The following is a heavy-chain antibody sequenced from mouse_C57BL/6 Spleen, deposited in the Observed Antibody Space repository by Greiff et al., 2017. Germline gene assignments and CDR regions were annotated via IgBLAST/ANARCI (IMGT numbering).Heavy chain of an antibody. V-gene: IGHV5-6*01. D-gene: IGHD2-4*01. CDR2: ISSGGSYT. J-gene: IGHJ2*01. CDR1: GFTFSSYG. Sequence: EVQGVESGGDLVKPGGSLKLSCAASGFTFSSYGMSWVRQTPDKRLEWVATISSGGSYTYYPDSVKGRFTISRDNAKNTLYLQMSSLKSEDTAMYYCARQGIYYDYFDYWGQGTTLTVSS. CDR3: ARQGIYYDYFDY.